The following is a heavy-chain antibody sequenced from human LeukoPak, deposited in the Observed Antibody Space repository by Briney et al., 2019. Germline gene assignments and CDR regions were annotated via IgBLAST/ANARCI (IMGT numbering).Heavy chain of an antibody. CDR2: ISSSSNTI. CDR1: GFTFSSYS. CDR3: AREVVAATPERFYYMDV. D-gene: IGHD2-15*01. V-gene: IGHV3-48*02. J-gene: IGHJ6*03. Sequence: TGGSLRLSCAASGFTFSSYSINWVRQAPGKGLEWVSYISSSSNTIYYAGSVKGRFTISRGNAKNSLYLQMNSLRDEDTAVYYCAREVVAATPERFYYMDVWGKGDRGHRLL.